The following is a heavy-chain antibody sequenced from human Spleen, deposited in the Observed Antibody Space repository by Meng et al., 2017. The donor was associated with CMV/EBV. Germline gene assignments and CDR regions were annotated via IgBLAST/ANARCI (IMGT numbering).Heavy chain of an antibody. CDR1: GYSISSGYY. V-gene: IGHV4-38-2*02. D-gene: IGHD2-21*01. J-gene: IGHJ4*02. CDR2: IYYSGST. CDR3: ARLYCGGDCYSDY. Sequence: SETLSLTCTVSGYSISSGYYWGWIRQPPGKGLEWIGYIYYSGSTYYNPSLKSRVTISVDTSKNQFSLKLSSVTAADTAVYYCARLYCGGDCYSDYWGQGTLVTVSS.